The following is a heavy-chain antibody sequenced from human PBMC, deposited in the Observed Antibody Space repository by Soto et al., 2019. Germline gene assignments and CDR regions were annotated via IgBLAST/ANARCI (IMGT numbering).Heavy chain of an antibody. J-gene: IGHJ5*02. Sequence: PSETLSLTCTVSGGSISSYYWSWIRQPAGKGLEWIGRIYTSGSTNYNPSLKSRVTISADKSISTAFLQWSSLRASDTAMYYCASQKTVIRGPLSSNWFDPWGQGTLVTVSS. CDR3: ASQKTVIRGPLSSNWFDP. V-gene: IGHV4-4*07. D-gene: IGHD1-1*01. CDR1: GGSISSYY. CDR2: IYTSGST.